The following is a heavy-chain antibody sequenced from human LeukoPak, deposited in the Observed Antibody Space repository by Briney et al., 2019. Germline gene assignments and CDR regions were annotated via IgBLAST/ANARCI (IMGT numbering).Heavy chain of an antibody. D-gene: IGHD6-6*01. V-gene: IGHV3-33*01. CDR1: GFTFSSYG. Sequence: GGSLRLSCAASGFTFSSYGMHWVRQAPGKGLEWVAVIWYDGSNKYYADSVKGRFTISRDNSKNTLYLQMNSPRAEDTAVYYCARKYSSFRYFDYWGQGTLVTVSS. CDR2: IWYDGSNK. CDR3: ARKYSSFRYFDY. J-gene: IGHJ4*02.